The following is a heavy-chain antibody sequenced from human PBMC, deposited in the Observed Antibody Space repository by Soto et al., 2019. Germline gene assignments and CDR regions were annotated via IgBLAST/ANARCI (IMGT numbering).Heavy chain of an antibody. Sequence: QVQLVQSGAEVKKPGASVKVSCKASGYTFTSYYMHWVRQAPGQGLEWMGIIKPSGGSTSYAQKFQGRVTMTRDTSTSTVYMELSSLRSEDTAVYYCARVDGFCSSTSCYEVWFDPWGQGTLVTVSS. J-gene: IGHJ5*02. CDR3: ARVDGFCSSTSCYEVWFDP. D-gene: IGHD2-2*01. CDR2: IKPSGGST. CDR1: GYTFTSYY. V-gene: IGHV1-46*01.